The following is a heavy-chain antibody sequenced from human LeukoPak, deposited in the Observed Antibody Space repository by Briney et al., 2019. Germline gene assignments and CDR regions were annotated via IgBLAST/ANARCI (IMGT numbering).Heavy chain of an antibody. V-gene: IGHV3-30*18. CDR1: GFAFSNYG. CDR3: AKPSDEHFDY. Sequence: GGSLTLSCVVYGFAFSNYGMHWVRQAPGKGLEWVALTSYDGSTKYYADSVKGRFTISKDNSRNTVYLHMNSLKVEDTATYYCAKPSDEHFDYWGQGTLVTVSS. CDR2: TSYDGSTK. J-gene: IGHJ4*02.